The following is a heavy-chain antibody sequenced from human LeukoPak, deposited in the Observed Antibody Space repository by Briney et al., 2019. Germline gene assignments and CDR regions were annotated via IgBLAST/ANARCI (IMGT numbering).Heavy chain of an antibody. V-gene: IGHV1-2*02. D-gene: IGHD6-19*01. Sequence: GASVEVSCKTSGYTFTGYYMHWVRQAPGQGLEWMGWMNPNSGGSNYAQRFQGRVTMTRDTSIGTAYMELSSLRSDDTAVYYCATRVVAGIPYYFDHWGQGTLVTVSS. J-gene: IGHJ4*02. CDR3: ATRVVAGIPYYFDH. CDR2: MNPNSGGS. CDR1: GYTFTGYY.